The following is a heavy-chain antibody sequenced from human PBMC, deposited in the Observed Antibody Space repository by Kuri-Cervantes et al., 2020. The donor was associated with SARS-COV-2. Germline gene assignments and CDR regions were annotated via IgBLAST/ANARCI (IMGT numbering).Heavy chain of an antibody. V-gene: IGHV1-2*02. D-gene: IGHD2-2*01. CDR2: INPNSSGT. J-gene: IGHJ4*02. CDR1: GYTFTGYY. Sequence: ASVKDSCYASGYTFTGYYMHLARQAPGQGLEWMGTINPNSSGTNYAQKCQGRVTMIRDTSISTAYMVLSRLRTDDTAVYYCATTGYYCSSTSCPSLPDYWGQGTLVTVSS. CDR3: ATTGYYCSSTSCPSLPDY.